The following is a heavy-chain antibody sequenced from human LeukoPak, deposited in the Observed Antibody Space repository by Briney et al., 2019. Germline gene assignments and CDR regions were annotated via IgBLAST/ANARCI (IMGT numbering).Heavy chain of an antibody. D-gene: IGHD3-22*01. CDR2: IIPIFGTA. V-gene: IGHV1-69*13. J-gene: IGHJ4*02. CDR3: ASSLYYYDSSGYYSPVPN. CDR1: GGTFSSYA. Sequence: SVKVSCKASGGTFSSYAISWVRQAPGQGLEWMGGIIPIFGTANYAQKFQGRVTITADESTSTAYMELSSLRSEDTAVYYCASSLYYYDSSGYYSPVPNWGQGTLVTVSS.